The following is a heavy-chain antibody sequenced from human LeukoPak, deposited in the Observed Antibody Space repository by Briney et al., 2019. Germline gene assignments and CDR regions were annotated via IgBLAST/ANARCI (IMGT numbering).Heavy chain of an antibody. CDR2: IYYSGTT. J-gene: IGHJ5*02. V-gene: IGHV4-39*07. CDR1: GGSISSSPYY. Sequence: SETLSLTCTVSGGSISSSPYYWGWIRQPPGKGLEWIGSIYYSGTTHYNPSLESRVTISVDTSKNQFSLKLSSVTAADTAVYYCARDNGDYGRFDPWGQGTLVTVSS. CDR3: ARDNGDYGRFDP. D-gene: IGHD4-17*01.